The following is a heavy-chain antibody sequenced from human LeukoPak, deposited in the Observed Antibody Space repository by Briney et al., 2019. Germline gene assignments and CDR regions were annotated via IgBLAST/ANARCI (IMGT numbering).Heavy chain of an antibody. CDR1: GFTFSSYS. Sequence: GGSLRLSCAASGFTFSSYSMNWVRQAPGKGLEWVSSISSSSSYIYYADSVKGRFTIPRDNAKNSLYLQMNSLRAEDTAVYYCARDRRYCSSTSCFNDAFDIWGQGTMVTVSS. CDR2: ISSSSSYI. D-gene: IGHD2-2*01. CDR3: ARDRRYCSSTSCFNDAFDI. J-gene: IGHJ3*02. V-gene: IGHV3-21*01.